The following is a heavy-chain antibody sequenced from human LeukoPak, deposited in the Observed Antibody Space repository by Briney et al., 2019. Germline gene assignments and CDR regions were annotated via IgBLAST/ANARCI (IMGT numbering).Heavy chain of an antibody. CDR1: GYTFTSYY. V-gene: IGHV1-46*01. D-gene: IGHD3-10*01. CDR2: IDPSAGGT. J-gene: IGHJ4*02. Sequence: ASVKVSCKASGYTFTSYYMHWVRQAPGEGLERMGVIDPSAGGTNYAQKFQGRVTMTRDTSTSTVYMELSSLRSEDTAVYYCASLGSGSSRINDFDYWGQGTLVTVSS. CDR3: ASLGSGSSRINDFDY.